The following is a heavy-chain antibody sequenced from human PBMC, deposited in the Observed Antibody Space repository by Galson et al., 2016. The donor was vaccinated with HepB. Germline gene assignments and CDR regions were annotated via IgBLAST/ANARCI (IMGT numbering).Heavy chain of an antibody. CDR1: GFIFSSYS. Sequence: SLRLSCAASGFIFSSYSMNWVRQAPGKGLEWVSHITHKNTISYADSVRGRFTISRDNAKNSLYLQMNGLIDEETAVYYCAGDGQRGYDMDVWGQGTTVTVSS. D-gene: IGHD6-25*01. V-gene: IGHV3-48*02. J-gene: IGHJ6*02. CDR2: ITHKNTI. CDR3: AGDGQRGYDMDV.